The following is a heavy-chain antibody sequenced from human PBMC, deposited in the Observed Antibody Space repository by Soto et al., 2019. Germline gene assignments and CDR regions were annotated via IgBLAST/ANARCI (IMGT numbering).Heavy chain of an antibody. J-gene: IGHJ5*02. Sequence: QVQLVQSGAEVKKPGASVKVSCKASGYTFTNYGISWVRQAPGQGLEWMGWINTYNGNTNHAQKLQGRVTMTKDTTTSTAYMELRSLRSDDTAVYYCARGVGSGTYYNQYNWFDPWGQGTLVTVSS. CDR2: INTYNGNT. CDR3: ARGVGSGTYYNQYNWFDP. CDR1: GYTFTNYG. V-gene: IGHV1-18*01. D-gene: IGHD3-10*01.